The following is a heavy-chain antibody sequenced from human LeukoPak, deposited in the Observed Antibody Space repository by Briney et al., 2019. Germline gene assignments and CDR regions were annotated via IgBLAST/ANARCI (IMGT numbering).Heavy chain of an antibody. CDR3: TRDGPEHSSGYYFDY. CDR1: GGTFSSYA. D-gene: IGHD3-22*01. CDR2: IIPIFGTA. V-gene: IGHV1-69*13. J-gene: IGHJ4*02. Sequence: SVKVSCKASGGTFSSYAISWVRQAPGQGLEWMGGIIPIFGTANYAQKFQGRVTITADESTSTAYMELSSLRSEDTAVYYCTRDGPEHSSGYYFDYWGQGTLVTVSS.